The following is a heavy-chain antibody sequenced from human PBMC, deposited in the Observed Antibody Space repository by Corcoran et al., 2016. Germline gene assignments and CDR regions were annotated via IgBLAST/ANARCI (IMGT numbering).Heavy chain of an antibody. CDR2: IYPGDSDT. V-gene: IGHV5-51*01. Sequence: EVQLVQSGAEVKKPGESLKISCKGSGYSFTSYWIGWVRQMPGKGLEWMGIIYPGDSDTRYSPSFQGQVTISADKSISTAYLQWSSLKASDTAMYYCARIGLPDSGGYSGYDRGISDYYYGMDVWGQGTTVTVSS. J-gene: IGHJ6*02. CDR3: ARIGLPDSGGYSGYDRGISDYYYGMDV. D-gene: IGHD5-12*01. CDR1: GYSFTSYW.